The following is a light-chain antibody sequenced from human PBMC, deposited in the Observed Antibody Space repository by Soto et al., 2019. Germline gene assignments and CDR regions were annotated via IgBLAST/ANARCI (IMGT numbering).Light chain of an antibody. CDR3: SSYTSSSTLV. CDR1: SSDVGGYNY. V-gene: IGLV2-14*01. CDR2: DVS. Sequence: QSVLTQPASVSGSPGQSITISCTGTSSDVGGYNYVSWYQQHPGKAPKLMIYDVSNRPSGVSNRCSGSKSGHKASLTISGLQAEDEADYYCSSYTSSSTLVFGTGTKLTVL. J-gene: IGLJ1*01.